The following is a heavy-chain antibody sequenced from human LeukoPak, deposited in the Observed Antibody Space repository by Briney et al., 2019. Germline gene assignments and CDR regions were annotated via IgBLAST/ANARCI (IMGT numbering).Heavy chain of an antibody. Sequence: GGSLRLSCAASGFTFSSYGMHWVRQAPGKGLEWVAVIWYDGSNKYYADSVKGRFTISRDNSKNSLYLQMNSLRAEDTALYYCAKDINYYYDSSGTDYWGQGTLVTVSS. CDR1: GFTFSSYG. D-gene: IGHD3-22*01. V-gene: IGHV3-30*02. CDR2: IWYDGSNK. J-gene: IGHJ4*02. CDR3: AKDINYYYDSSGTDY.